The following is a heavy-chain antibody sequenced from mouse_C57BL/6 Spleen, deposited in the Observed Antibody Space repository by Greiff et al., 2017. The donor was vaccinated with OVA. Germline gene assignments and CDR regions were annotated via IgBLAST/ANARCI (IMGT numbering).Heavy chain of an antibody. J-gene: IGHJ2*01. Sequence: VQRVESGAELAKPGASVKLSCKASGYTFTSYWMHWVKQRPGQGLEWIGYINPSSGYTKYNQKFKDKATLTADKSSSTAYMQLSSLTYEDSAVYYCARPYGNYGLDDWGQGTTLTVSS. CDR1: GYTFTSYW. CDR2: INPSSGYT. V-gene: IGHV1-7*01. D-gene: IGHD2-1*01. CDR3: ARPYGNYGLDD.